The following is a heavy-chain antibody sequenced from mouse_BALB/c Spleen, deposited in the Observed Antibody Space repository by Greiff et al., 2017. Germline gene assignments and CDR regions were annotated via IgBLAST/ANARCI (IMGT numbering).Heavy chain of an antibody. J-gene: IGHJ3*01. CDR2: ISSGSSTI. V-gene: IGHV5-17*02. D-gene: IGHD1-1*01. CDR3: ARPHYYGSSPWFAY. Sequence: EVKLMESGGGLVQPGGSRKLSCAASGFTFSSFGMHWVRQAPEKGLEWVAYISSGSSTIYYADTVKGRFTISRDNPKNTLFLQMTSLRSEDTAMYYCARPHYYGSSPWFAYWGQGTLVTVSA. CDR1: GFTFSSFG.